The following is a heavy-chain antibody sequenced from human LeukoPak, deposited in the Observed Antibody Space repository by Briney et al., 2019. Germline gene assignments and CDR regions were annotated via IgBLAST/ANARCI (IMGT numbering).Heavy chain of an antibody. Sequence: SETLSLTCTVSGGSISSYYWSWIRQPPGKGLEWIGYIYYSGSTNYNPSLKSRVTISVDTSKNQFSLKLSSVTAADTAVYYCARVKSILWYFDLWGRGTLVTVSS. CDR1: GGSISSYY. J-gene: IGHJ2*01. V-gene: IGHV4-59*08. D-gene: IGHD6-6*01. CDR3: ARVKSILWYFDL. CDR2: IYYSGST.